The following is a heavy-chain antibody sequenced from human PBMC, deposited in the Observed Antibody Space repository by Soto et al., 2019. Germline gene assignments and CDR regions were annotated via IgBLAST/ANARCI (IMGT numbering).Heavy chain of an antibody. V-gene: IGHV2-5*02. CDR1: GFSLSTRGGG. D-gene: IGHD2-15*01. CDR3: AHGVAGGFDY. J-gene: IGHJ4*02. Sequence: QITWKDSGPTLMKPTQTLTRTCTFTGFSLSTRGGGVGWIRQPPGKALEWLALIYWDDDKRYSPSLKSRLTITKDTSNNQVVLTMTNMDPVDTATYYCAHGVAGGFDYWGQGTLVTVSS. CDR2: IYWDDDK.